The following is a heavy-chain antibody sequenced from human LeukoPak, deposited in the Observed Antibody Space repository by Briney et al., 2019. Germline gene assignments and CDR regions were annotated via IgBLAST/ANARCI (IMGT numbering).Heavy chain of an antibody. CDR3: ARRSQHYDFWSGYYRFWFDP. Sequence: SETLSLTCTVSGGSISSYYWSWIRQPPGKALEWIGYIYYSGSTNYNTSLKSRVTISVDTSKNQFSLKLSSVTAADTAVYYCARRSQHYDFWSGYYRFWFDPWVQGTLVTVSS. CDR2: IYYSGST. V-gene: IGHV4-59*08. J-gene: IGHJ5*02. CDR1: GGSISSYY. D-gene: IGHD3-3*01.